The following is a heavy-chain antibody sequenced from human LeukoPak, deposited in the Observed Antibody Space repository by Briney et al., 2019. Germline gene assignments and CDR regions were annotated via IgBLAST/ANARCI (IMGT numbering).Heavy chain of an antibody. J-gene: IGHJ4*02. Sequence: GGSLRLSYAASGFTFHNYGMSWVRQVPGKGLEWVSGINWNGANTSYGDSVKGRFTISRDNAQSFLYLQMKDVRAEDTAFYYCARIFTSGWYGVDHWGQGTLVTVSS. CDR1: GFTFHNYG. CDR3: ARIFTSGWYGVDH. CDR2: INWNGANT. D-gene: IGHD6-19*01. V-gene: IGHV3-20*03.